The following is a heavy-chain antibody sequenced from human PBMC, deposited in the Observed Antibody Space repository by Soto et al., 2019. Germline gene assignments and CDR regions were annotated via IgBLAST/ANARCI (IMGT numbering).Heavy chain of an antibody. D-gene: IGHD7-27*01. V-gene: IGHV4-61*01. J-gene: IGHJ4*02. CDR1: GGSVSSSIYY. CDR2: VYYSGST. CDR3: ARANWYSEY. Sequence: PSETLSLTCTVSGGSVSSSIYYWGWIRQPPGKGLEWIGYVYYSGSTNYNPSLESRVTMSVDTSKNQFSLNLTSLTAADTAIYYCARANWYSEYWGQGTLVTVSS.